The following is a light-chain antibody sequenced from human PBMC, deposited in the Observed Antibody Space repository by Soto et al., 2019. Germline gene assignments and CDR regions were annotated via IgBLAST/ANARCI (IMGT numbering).Light chain of an antibody. Sequence: EIVLTQSPGTLSLSPGERATLSCRSSQSVSSSYLAWYQQKPDQAPRLLIYDVSDRATGIPDRFSGSGSGTDFTLTISRLEPEDFAVYYCQQYGSSPTFGQGTKVEIK. V-gene: IGKV3-20*01. J-gene: IGKJ1*01. CDR2: DVS. CDR1: QSVSSSY. CDR3: QQYGSSPT.